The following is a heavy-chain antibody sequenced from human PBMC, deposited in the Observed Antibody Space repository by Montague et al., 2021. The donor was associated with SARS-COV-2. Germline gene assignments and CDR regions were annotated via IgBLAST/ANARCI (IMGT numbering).Heavy chain of an antibody. D-gene: IGHD1-14*01. J-gene: IGHJ6*02. V-gene: IGHV3-30*14. CDR2: ISYVGSNQ. Sequence: SLRLSCAASKFSFSSYALHWVRQAPGKGLEWVAVISYVGSNQYYADSVKGRFTISRDNSKNTLHLQMNSLRAEDTAVYYCAARTDYYYGLDVWGQGTTVTVSS. CDR3: AARTDYYYGLDV. CDR1: KFSFSSYA.